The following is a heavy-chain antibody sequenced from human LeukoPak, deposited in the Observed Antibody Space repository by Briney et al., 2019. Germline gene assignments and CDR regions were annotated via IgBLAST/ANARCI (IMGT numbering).Heavy chain of an antibody. Sequence: SETLSLTCTVSGGSISSSDYYWGWIRQPPGKGLEGIGSIYSSGSTYYHPSLKSRVSISVDTSKNHFSLRLSSVTAADTAMFYCARLTIAANAFDIWGQGTMVTVSS. CDR2: IYSSGST. CDR1: GGSISSSDYY. CDR3: ARLTIAANAFDI. V-gene: IGHV4-39*02. D-gene: IGHD2-15*01. J-gene: IGHJ3*02.